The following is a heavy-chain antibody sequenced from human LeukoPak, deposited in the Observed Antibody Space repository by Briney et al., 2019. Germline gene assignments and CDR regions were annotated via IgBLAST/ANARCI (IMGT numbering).Heavy chain of an antibody. CDR1: GFTFSDYY. Sequence: PGGSLRLSCAASGFTFSDYYMSWIRQAPGKGLEWVSYISSSGSTIYYADSVKGRFTISRDNAKNSLYLQMNSLRAEDTAVYYCARAQTYYDFWSGPTYCYYGMDVWGQGTTVTVSS. J-gene: IGHJ6*02. V-gene: IGHV3-11*01. CDR3: ARAQTYYDFWSGPTYCYYGMDV. CDR2: ISSSGSTI. D-gene: IGHD3-3*01.